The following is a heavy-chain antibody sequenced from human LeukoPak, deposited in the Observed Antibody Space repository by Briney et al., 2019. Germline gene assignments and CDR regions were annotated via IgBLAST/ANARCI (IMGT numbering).Heavy chain of an antibody. V-gene: IGHV3-74*01. Sequence: GGSVRLSCAASGFTFSSYWMHWARHAPGKGLLWVARINSDGTTTYYADSVKGRFTISRDNAKNTLYPQVNSLRAEDTAVYYCARGNYYGMDVWGQGSTVTVSS. CDR2: INSDGTTT. CDR3: ARGNYYGMDV. J-gene: IGHJ6*02. CDR1: GFTFSSYW.